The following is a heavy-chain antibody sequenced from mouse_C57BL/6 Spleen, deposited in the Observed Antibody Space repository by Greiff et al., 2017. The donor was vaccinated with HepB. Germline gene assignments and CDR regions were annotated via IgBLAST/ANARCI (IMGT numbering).Heavy chain of an antibody. J-gene: IGHJ3*01. CDR2: ISYDGSN. CDR1: GYSITSGYY. V-gene: IGHV3-6*01. Sequence: EVQLVESGPGLVKPSQSLSLTCSVTGYSITSGYYWNWIRQFPGNKLEWMGYISYDGSNNYNPSLKNRISITRDTSKNQFFLKLNSVTTEDTATYYCAIITTVVTPFAYWGQGTLVTVSA. D-gene: IGHD1-1*01. CDR3: AIITTVVTPFAY.